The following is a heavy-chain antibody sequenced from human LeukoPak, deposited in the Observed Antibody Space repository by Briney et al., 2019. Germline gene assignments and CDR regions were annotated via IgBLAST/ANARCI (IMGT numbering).Heavy chain of an antibody. D-gene: IGHD3-10*01. CDR2: IYYSGST. CDR1: GGSVNSGSYY. Sequence: SETLSLTCTVSGGSVNSGSYYWNWIRQPPGKGLEWIGYIYYSGSTNYNPSLKSRVTISVDTSKNQFSLKLSSVTAADTAVYYCARGRYYGSGSYYYQPFDYWGQGTLVTVSS. V-gene: IGHV4-61*01. CDR3: ARGRYYGSGSYYYQPFDY. J-gene: IGHJ4*02.